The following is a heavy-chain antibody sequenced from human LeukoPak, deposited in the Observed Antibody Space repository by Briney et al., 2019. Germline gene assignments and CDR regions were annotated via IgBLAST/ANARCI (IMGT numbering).Heavy chain of an antibody. CDR1: GFTFSNAW. CDR3: TTLKYQLPQAARLYGMDV. V-gene: IGHV3-15*01. D-gene: IGHD2-2*01. J-gene: IGHJ6*04. Sequence: PGGSLRLSCAASGFTFSNAWMSWVRQAPGKGLEWVGRIKSKTDGGTTDYAAPVKGRFTISRDDSKNTLYLQVNSLKTEDTAVYYCTTLKYQLPQAARLYGMDVWGKGTTVTVSS. CDR2: IKSKTDGGTT.